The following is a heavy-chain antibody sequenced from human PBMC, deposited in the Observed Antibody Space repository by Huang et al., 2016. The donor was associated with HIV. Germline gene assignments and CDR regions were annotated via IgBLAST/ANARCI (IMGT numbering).Heavy chain of an antibody. Sequence: MSWVRQALGKGLEWVADIKKDGSEVKYADSVKGRFTISRDHAQDSVYLQLNILRDEDTAVYYCARIRRALVGADRYDAFDIWGQGTVVIVSA. J-gene: IGHJ3*02. CDR2: IKKDGSEV. CDR3: ARIRRALVGADRYDAFDI. V-gene: IGHV3-7*01. D-gene: IGHD1-26*01.